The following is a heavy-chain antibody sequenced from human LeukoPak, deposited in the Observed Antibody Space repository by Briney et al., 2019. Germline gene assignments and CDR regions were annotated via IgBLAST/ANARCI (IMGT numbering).Heavy chain of an antibody. Sequence: SETLSLTCTVCGGSIRSFYWSWIRQPPGKGLEWIGYIYSSVSTGYYPSLESRVTISVDTSKNQFSLKLNSVTAADTAVYYCARGGEAAGIQAHWGQGTLVTVSS. CDR2: IYSSVST. J-gene: IGHJ4*02. D-gene: IGHD6-13*01. CDR1: GGSIRSFY. CDR3: ARGGEAAGIQAH. V-gene: IGHV4-59*01.